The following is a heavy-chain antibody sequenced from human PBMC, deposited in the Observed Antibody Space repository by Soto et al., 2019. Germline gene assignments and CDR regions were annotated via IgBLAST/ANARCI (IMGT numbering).Heavy chain of an antibody. D-gene: IGHD3-22*01. CDR2: ISAYNGNT. Sequence: VASVKVSCKASGYTFTSYGISWVRQAPGQGLEWMGWISAYNGNTNYAQKLQGRVTMTTDTSTSTAYMELRSLRSDDTAVYYCARGYSSGYYYGGSDFDYWGQGTLVTVSS. CDR3: ARGYSSGYYYGGSDFDY. V-gene: IGHV1-18*04. J-gene: IGHJ4*02. CDR1: GYTFTSYG.